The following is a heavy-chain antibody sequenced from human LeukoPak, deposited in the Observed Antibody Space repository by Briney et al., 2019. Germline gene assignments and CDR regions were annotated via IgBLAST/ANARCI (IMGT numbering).Heavy chain of an antibody. Sequence: ASVKVSCKASGYTFTDYYMHWVRQAPGQGLEWMGIINPSGGSTTYAEKFQGRFTMTRDTSTSTVYMELTSLRSEDTAVYYCARDSLRTAIAMAGGNWFDPWGQGTLVTVSP. CDR1: GYTFTDYY. CDR3: ARDSLRTAIAMAGGNWFDP. CDR2: INPSGGST. V-gene: IGHV1-46*01. J-gene: IGHJ5*02. D-gene: IGHD6-19*01.